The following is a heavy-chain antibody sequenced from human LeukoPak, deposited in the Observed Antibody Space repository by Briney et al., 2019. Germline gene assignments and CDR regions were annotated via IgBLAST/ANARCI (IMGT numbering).Heavy chain of an antibody. J-gene: IGHJ4*02. Sequence: TGGSLRLSCAASGFTFRSYAMQWVRQAPGKGLEWVSYITYNSGTIFYADSVKGRFTISRDNAKDSLYLQMSSLRDEDTAVYYCAKDDGYSPHWGQGTLVTVSS. D-gene: IGHD5-24*01. CDR1: GFTFRSYA. V-gene: IGHV3-48*02. CDR2: ITYNSGTI. CDR3: AKDDGYSPH.